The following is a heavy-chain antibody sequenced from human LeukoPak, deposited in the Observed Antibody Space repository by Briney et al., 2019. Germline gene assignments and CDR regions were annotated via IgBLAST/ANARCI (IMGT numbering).Heavy chain of an antibody. D-gene: IGHD3-10*01. J-gene: IGHJ5*02. Sequence: PGGSLRLSCAASGFTFSSYDMHWVRQATGKGLEWVSAIGTAGDTYYPGSVKGRFTISRENAKNSLYLQMNSLRAGDTAVYYCARGRPSGIVDHNWFDPWGQGTLVTVSS. CDR2: IGTAGDT. V-gene: IGHV3-13*01. CDR1: GFTFSSYD. CDR3: ARGRPSGIVDHNWFDP.